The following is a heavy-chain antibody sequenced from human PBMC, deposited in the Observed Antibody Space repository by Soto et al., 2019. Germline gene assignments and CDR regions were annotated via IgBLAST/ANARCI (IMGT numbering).Heavy chain of an antibody. CDR2: ISYDGSNK. V-gene: IGHV3-30*18. D-gene: IGHD3-22*01. Sequence: GGSLRLSCAASGFTFSGYGMHWVRQAPGKGLEWVAVISYDGSNKYYADSVKGRFTISRDNSKNTLYLQMNSLRAEDTAVYYCANGPHQAYYYDSSGYFDYWGQGTLVTVSS. CDR1: GFTFSGYG. J-gene: IGHJ4*02. CDR3: ANGPHQAYYYDSSGYFDY.